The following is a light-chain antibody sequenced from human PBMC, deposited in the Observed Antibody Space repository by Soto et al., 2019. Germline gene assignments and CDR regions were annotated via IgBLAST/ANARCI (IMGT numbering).Light chain of an antibody. CDR1: QSPLHRNGNIY. CDR3: MNAVQTLT. CDR2: SVS. V-gene: IGKV2-28*01. J-gene: IGKJ4*01. Sequence: DIVMTQSPLSLPVTPGEPASISCRSSQSPLHRNGNIYLDWYLQKPGQSPQLLIYSVSNRASGVPERFSGSGSGTDFTLKISRVEAEDVGIYYCMNAVQTLTFGGGTKVEI.